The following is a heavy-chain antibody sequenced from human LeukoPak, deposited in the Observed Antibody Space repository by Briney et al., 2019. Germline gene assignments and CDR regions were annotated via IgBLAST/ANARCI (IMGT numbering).Heavy chain of an antibody. J-gene: IGHJ3*02. CDR3: ARRRGSSWIGAAFDI. CDR1: GGTFSSYA. CDR2: IIPIFGTA. V-gene: IGHV1-69*06. Sequence: SVRVSCKASGGTFSSYAISWVRQAPGQGLEWMGGIIPIFGTANYAQKFQGRVTITADKSTSTAYMELSSLRSEDTAVYYCARRRGSSWIGAAFDIWGQGTMVTVSS. D-gene: IGHD6-13*01.